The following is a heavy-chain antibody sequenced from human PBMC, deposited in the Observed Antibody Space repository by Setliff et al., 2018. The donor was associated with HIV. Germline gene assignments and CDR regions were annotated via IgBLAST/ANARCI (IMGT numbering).Heavy chain of an antibody. J-gene: IGHJ4*02. CDR1: GFSFSSYW. Sequence: PGGSLRLSCAASGFSFSSYWMTWVRQAPGKGLEWVANIKKDGSEKYYVDSVKGRFTISGDDAKNSLYLQMNSLRDEDTAVYYCARPYDSSGHIEGYWGQGTLVTVSS. CDR2: IKKDGSEK. V-gene: IGHV3-7*03. D-gene: IGHD3-22*01. CDR3: ARPYDSSGHIEGY.